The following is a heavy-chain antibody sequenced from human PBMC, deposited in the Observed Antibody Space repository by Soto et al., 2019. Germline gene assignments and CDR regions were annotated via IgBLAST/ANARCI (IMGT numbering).Heavy chain of an antibody. Sequence: EVHLVESGGGLIQPGGSLRLSCVASGFNFSDHWMHWVRQAPGKGLVWVSRIDSDGSGTTYADSVKGRFTLSRDNAKNTLYLQMNSLGGEDTAVYYCVREFLYCSGGSCDSDGFDLWGQGTMVTVSS. V-gene: IGHV3-74*01. CDR3: VREFLYCSGGSCDSDGFDL. CDR1: GFNFSDHW. CDR2: IDSDGSGT. J-gene: IGHJ3*01. D-gene: IGHD2-15*01.